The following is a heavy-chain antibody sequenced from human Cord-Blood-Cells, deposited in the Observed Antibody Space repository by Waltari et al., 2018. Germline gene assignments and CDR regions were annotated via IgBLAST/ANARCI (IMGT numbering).Heavy chain of an antibody. CDR2: INPKSGGT. D-gene: IGHD7-27*01. Sequence: QGQLVQSGDEVKKPGASVKVSSKASGYTFTGYYMHWCRKAPGQGLEWMGWINPKSGGTNYAQKFQARFTMTRDTSIRTAYMELSSLRSDDTAVYYCARGLTGDPLTFGYWGQGTLVTVSS. V-gene: IGHV1-2*02. CDR1: GYTFTGYY. CDR3: ARGLTGDPLTFGY. J-gene: IGHJ4*02.